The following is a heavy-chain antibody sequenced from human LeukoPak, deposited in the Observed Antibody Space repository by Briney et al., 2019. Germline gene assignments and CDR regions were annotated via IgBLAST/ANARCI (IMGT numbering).Heavy chain of an antibody. D-gene: IGHD7-27*01. Sequence: GGSLRLSCAASGFTFDDYTMHWVRQAPGKGLEWVSLISWDGGSTYYADSVKGRFTISRDNSKNSLYLQMNSLRTEDTALYYCAKDKMSPSNWGILDYWGQGTLVTVSS. V-gene: IGHV3-43*01. J-gene: IGHJ4*02. CDR3: AKDKMSPSNWGILDY. CDR2: ISWDGGST. CDR1: GFTFDDYT.